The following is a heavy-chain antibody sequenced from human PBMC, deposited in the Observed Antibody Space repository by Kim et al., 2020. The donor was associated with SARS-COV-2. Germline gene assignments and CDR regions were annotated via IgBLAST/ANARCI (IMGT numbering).Heavy chain of an antibody. V-gene: IGHV3-15*01. CDR3: TTETRAPRYTSSRNFDY. Sequence: VKGRVTISRDDSKNTMYLQMNSLKIEDTALYYCTTETRAPRYTSSRNFDYWGQGSLVTVSS. D-gene: IGHD6-13*01. J-gene: IGHJ4*02.